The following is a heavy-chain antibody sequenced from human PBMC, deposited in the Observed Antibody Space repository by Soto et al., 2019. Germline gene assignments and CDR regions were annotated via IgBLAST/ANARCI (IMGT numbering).Heavy chain of an antibody. CDR2: ISGSGGST. Sequence: GSLRLSCAASGFTFSSYAMSWVRQAPGKGLEWVSAISGSGGSTYYADSVKGRFTISGDNSKNTLYLQMNSLRAEDTAVYYCAKVGSYYDFWSGYPSVDYWGQGTLVTVSS. CDR1: GFTFSSYA. V-gene: IGHV3-23*01. D-gene: IGHD3-3*01. J-gene: IGHJ4*02. CDR3: AKVGSYYDFWSGYPSVDY.